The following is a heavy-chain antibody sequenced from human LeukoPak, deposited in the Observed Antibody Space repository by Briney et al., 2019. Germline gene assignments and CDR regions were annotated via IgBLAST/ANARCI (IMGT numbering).Heavy chain of an antibody. CDR2: IRYDGNNK. V-gene: IGHV3-30*02. J-gene: IGHJ4*02. CDR3: AKGTVGAYEIDY. Sequence: PGGSLRLSCAASGFTFSSYGLHWVRQAPGRGLEWVAFIRYDGNNKYYADSVKGRFTISRDNSKNTLYLQINSLRTEDTAVYYCAKGTVGAYEIDYWGQVTLVTVSS. D-gene: IGHD1-26*01. CDR1: GFTFSSYG.